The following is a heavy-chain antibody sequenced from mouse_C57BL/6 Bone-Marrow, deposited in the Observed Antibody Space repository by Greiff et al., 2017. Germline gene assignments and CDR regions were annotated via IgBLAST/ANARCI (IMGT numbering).Heavy chain of an antibody. V-gene: IGHV5-17*01. CDR3: ARGGFAY. J-gene: IGHJ3*01. CDR2: ISSGSSTI. CDR1: GFTFSDYG. Sequence: EVKLMESGGGLVKPGGSLKLSCAASGFTFSDYGMHWVRQAPEKGLEWVAYISSGSSTIYYADTVKGRFTISRDHAKNTLFLRMTSLRAEDTAMYYCARGGFAYWGQGTLVTVSA.